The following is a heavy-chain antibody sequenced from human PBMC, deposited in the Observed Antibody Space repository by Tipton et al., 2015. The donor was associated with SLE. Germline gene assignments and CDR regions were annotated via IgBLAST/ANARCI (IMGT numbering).Heavy chain of an antibody. D-gene: IGHD6-19*01. J-gene: IGHJ4*02. Sequence: TLSLTCIVSGGSISSYYWSWIRQPPGKGLEWIGYIYYSGSTNYNPSLKTRVTISVDTSKNQFSLKLSSVTAADTAVYYCASWSPERTSGWSRFDYWGQGTLVTVSS. CDR1: GGSISSYY. CDR2: IYYSGST. CDR3: ASWSPERTSGWSRFDY. V-gene: IGHV4-59*01.